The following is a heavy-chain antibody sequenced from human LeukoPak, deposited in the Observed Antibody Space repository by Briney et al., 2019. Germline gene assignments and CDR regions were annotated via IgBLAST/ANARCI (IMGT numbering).Heavy chain of an antibody. CDR1: GGSFSGYY. V-gene: IGHV4-34*01. CDR2: INHSGST. D-gene: IGHD4-11*01. Sequence: SETLSLTCAVYGGSFSGYYWSWIRQPPGKGLEWIGEINHSGSTNYNPSLKSRVTISVDTSKNQFSLKLSSVTAADTAVYYCAITNYRVDYWGQGTLVTVSS. J-gene: IGHJ4*02. CDR3: AITNYRVDY.